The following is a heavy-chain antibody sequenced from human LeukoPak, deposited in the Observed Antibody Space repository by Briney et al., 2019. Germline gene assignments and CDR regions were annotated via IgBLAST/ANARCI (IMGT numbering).Heavy chain of an antibody. J-gene: IGHJ4*02. CDR2: ISSSSSTI. V-gene: IGHV3-48*01. CDR1: GFTFSSYS. CDR3: AFYRGAHSYFPY. Sequence: GGSLRLSCAASGFTFSSYSMNWVRQAPGKGLEWVSYISSSSSTIYYADSVKGRFTISRDNAKNTIYLQMNSLRAEDTAVYYCAFYRGAHSYFPYWGQGTLVTVSS. D-gene: IGHD3-10*01.